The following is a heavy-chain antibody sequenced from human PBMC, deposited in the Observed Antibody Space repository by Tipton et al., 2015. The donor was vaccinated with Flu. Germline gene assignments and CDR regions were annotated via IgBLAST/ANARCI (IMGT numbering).Heavy chain of an antibody. CDR2: ISRSGSTI. Sequence: SLRLSCAASGFTFSDYYMSWIRQAPGKGLEWVSHISRSGSTINYADSVKGRFTISRDNAKNSLYLQMNSLRAEDTAVYYCARDHPPSITVLGEITDYFGMDVWGQGTTVTVSS. J-gene: IGHJ6*02. CDR1: GFTFSDYY. D-gene: IGHD3-3*01. CDR3: ARDHPPSITVLGEITDYFGMDV. V-gene: IGHV3-11*01.